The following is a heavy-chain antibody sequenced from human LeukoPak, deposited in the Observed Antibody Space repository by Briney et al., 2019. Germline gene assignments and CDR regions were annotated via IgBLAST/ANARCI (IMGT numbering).Heavy chain of an antibody. CDR2: INHSGST. CDR1: GGSFSGYY. CDR3: ARDERYSYGYGVGY. V-gene: IGHV4-34*01. Sequence: PSETLSLTCAVYGGSFSGYYWSWIRQPPGKGLEWIGEINHSGSTNYNPSLKSRVTISVDTSKNQFSLKLSSVTAADTAVYYCARDERYSYGYGVGYWGQGTLVTVSS. D-gene: IGHD5-18*01. J-gene: IGHJ4*02.